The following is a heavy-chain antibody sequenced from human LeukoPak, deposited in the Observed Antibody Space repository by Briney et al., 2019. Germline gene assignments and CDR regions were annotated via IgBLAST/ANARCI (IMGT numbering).Heavy chain of an antibody. J-gene: IGHJ5*02. CDR3: ARPYGDPSTTGFDP. Sequence: ASVKVSCKASGYTFTSYGISWVRQAPGQGLEWMGWISAYNGNTNYAQKLQGRVTMTTDTSTSTAYMELRSLRSDDTAVYYCARPYGDPSTTGFDPWGQGTLVTVSS. CDR2: ISAYNGNT. D-gene: IGHD4-17*01. CDR1: GYTFTSYG. V-gene: IGHV1-18*01.